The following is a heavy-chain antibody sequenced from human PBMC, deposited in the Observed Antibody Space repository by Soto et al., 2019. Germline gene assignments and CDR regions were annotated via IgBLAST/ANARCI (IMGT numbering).Heavy chain of an antibody. Sequence: GESLRPSCAASGFTSSIYWMHWVRQAPGKGLEWVSAISGSGGSTYYADSVKGRFTISRDNSKNTRYLQMNSLRAEDTAVYYCAKSIFSPYNWKPYGMDVWGQGTTVTVSS. CDR3: AKSIFSPYNWKPYGMDV. D-gene: IGHD1-20*01. CDR2: ISGSGGST. CDR1: GFTSSIYW. V-gene: IGHV3-23*01. J-gene: IGHJ6*02.